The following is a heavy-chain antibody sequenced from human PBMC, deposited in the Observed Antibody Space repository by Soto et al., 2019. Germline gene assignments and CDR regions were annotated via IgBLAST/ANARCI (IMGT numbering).Heavy chain of an antibody. Sequence: PGGSLRLSCTASGITFSSYAMSWVRQVPGKGLEWVSGVDQTGDTTYYADSVKGRFTISRDNSKNTQYLQMNSLRAEDTAVYYCARVGTGTSTWTPFDYLGQGTLVTVSS. CDR3: ARVGTGTSTWTPFDY. CDR2: VDQTGDTT. D-gene: IGHD2-2*01. CDR1: GITFSSYA. V-gene: IGHV3-23*01. J-gene: IGHJ4*02.